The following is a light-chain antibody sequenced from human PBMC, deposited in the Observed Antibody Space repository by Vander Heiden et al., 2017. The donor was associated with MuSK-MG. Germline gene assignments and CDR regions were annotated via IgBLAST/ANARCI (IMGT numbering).Light chain of an antibody. CDR2: SAS. Sequence: EIVLTQSPATLSLSPGERATLSCRASQSVRSTHLGWYQQKPGQPPRLLIHSASTRATGIPDRFTGSGSGTDFTLTVSRLEPEDFAVYFCHHYGSSPRTFGQGTKVEFK. CDR1: QSVRSTH. V-gene: IGKV3-20*01. J-gene: IGKJ1*01. CDR3: HHYGSSPRT.